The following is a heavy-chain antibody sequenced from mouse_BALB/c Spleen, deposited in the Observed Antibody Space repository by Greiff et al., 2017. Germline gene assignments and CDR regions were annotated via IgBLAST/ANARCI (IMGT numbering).Heavy chain of an antibody. V-gene: IGHV5-4*02. Sequence: EVQRVESGGGLVKPGGSLKLSCAASGFTFSDYYMYWVRQTPEKRLEWVATISDGGSYTYYPDSVKGRFTISRDNAKNNLYLQMSSLKSEDTAMYYCARVGGGEDYWGQGTTLTVSS. CDR3: ARVGGGEDY. CDR1: GFTFSDYY. D-gene: IGHD3-1*01. J-gene: IGHJ2*01. CDR2: ISDGGSYT.